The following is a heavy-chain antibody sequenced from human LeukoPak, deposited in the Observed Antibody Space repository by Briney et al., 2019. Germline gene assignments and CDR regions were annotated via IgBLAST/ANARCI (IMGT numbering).Heavy chain of an antibody. CDR2: VRANGEN. CDR1: VGSINAFY. J-gene: IGHJ3*01. V-gene: IGHV4-4*08. Sequence: SETLSLTCTVSVGSINAFYWSWIRQPPGKGLEWIAYVRANGENNYNPSLKSRVAISLDTASSQISLRLNFVTAADTAIYYCARQPANTAAFDVWGQGTMVTVSS. D-gene: IGHD5-18*01. CDR3: ARQPANTAAFDV.